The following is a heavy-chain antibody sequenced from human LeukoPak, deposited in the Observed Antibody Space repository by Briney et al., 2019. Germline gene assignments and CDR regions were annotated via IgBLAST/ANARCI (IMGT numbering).Heavy chain of an antibody. D-gene: IGHD3-3*01. CDR2: INPNSGGT. CDR3: ARESSYDFWSGYYY. CDR1: GYTFTSYD. J-gene: IGHJ4*02. V-gene: IGHV1-2*02. Sequence: ASVKVSCKAAGYTFTSYDINWVRQAPGQGLEWMGWINPNSGGTNYAQKFQGRVTMTRDTSISTAYMELSRLRADDTAVYYCARESSYDFWSGYYYWGQGTLVTVSS.